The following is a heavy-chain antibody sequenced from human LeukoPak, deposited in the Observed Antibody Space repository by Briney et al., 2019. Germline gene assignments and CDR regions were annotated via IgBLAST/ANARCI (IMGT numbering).Heavy chain of an antibody. D-gene: IGHD3-10*01. J-gene: IGHJ5*02. Sequence: GASVKVSCKASGGTFSSYAISWVRQAPGQGLEWMGGIIPIFGTANYAQKFQGRVTITTDESTSTAYMELSSLRSEDTAVYYCARRKPHGSGVLEGFDPWGQGTLVTVSS. CDR3: ARRKPHGSGVLEGFDP. CDR2: IIPIFGTA. V-gene: IGHV1-69*05. CDR1: GGTFSSYA.